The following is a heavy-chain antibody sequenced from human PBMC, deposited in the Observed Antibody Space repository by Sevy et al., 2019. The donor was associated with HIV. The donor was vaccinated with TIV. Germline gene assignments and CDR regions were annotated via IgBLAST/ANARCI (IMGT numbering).Heavy chain of an antibody. CDR2: INHSGST. CDR1: GGSFSGYY. J-gene: IGHJ6*02. CDR3: ARPYDFWSGYRTPHHYYGMDV. Sequence: SETLSLTYAVYGGSFSGYYWIWIRQPPGKGLEWIGEINHSGSTNYNPSLKSRVTISVDTSKNQFSLKLSSVTAADTAVYYCARPYDFWSGYRTPHHYYGMDVWGQGTTVTVSS. V-gene: IGHV4-34*01. D-gene: IGHD3-3*01.